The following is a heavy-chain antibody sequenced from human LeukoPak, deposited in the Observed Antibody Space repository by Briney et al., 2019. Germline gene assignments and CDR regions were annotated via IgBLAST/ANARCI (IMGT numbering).Heavy chain of an antibody. CDR2: INHSGST. J-gene: IGHJ4*02. V-gene: IGHV4-34*01. D-gene: IGHD2-15*01. CDR3: ARDGSIVVVVAAIPRRSGFDY. Sequence: SETLSPTCAVYGGSFSGYYWSWIRQPPGKGLEWIGEINHSGSTNYNPSLKSRVTISVDTSKNQFSLKLSSVTAADTAVYYCARDGSIVVVVAAIPRRSGFDYWGQGTLVTVSS. CDR1: GGSFSGYY.